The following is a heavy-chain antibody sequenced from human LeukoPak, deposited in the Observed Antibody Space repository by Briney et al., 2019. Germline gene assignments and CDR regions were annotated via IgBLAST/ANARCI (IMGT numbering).Heavy chain of an antibody. J-gene: IGHJ3*02. V-gene: IGHV4-59*01. CDR1: GGSITGYY. CDR2: ISYTGYI. Sequence: PSETLSLTCTVSGGSITGYYWSWTRQPPGKGLEWIAYISYTGYINYNPSLKSRVTISLDTSKNQFSLKLNSVTAADTAVYFCARVRYDILTGYYGDALDIWGQGTMVTVSS. D-gene: IGHD3-9*01. CDR3: ARVRYDILTGYYGDALDI.